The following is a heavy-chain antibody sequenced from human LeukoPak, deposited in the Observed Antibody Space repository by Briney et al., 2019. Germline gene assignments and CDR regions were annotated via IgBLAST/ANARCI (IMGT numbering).Heavy chain of an antibody. V-gene: IGHV4-59*01. CDR1: GGSISSYY. J-gene: IGHJ3*02. D-gene: IGHD6-19*01. Sequence: SETLSLTCTVSGGSISSYYWSWIRQPPGKGLEWIGYIYYSGSTSYNPSLKSRVTISVDTSKNQFSLKLSSVTAADTAVYYCARDAGYSSGWYGNGAFDIWGQGTMVTVSS. CDR2: IYYSGST. CDR3: ARDAGYSSGWYGNGAFDI.